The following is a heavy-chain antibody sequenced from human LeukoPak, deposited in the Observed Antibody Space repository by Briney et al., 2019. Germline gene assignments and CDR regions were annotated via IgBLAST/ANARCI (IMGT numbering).Heavy chain of an antibody. CDR3: ASALKRGSAGTLIDY. Sequence: GASVKVSCTASGYTFTSHDINWVRQATGQGLEWMGWMNPNSGNTGYAQKFQDRVTMTRNTSISTAYMELSSLESEDTAVYYCASALKRGSAGTLIDYWGQGTLVTVSS. V-gene: IGHV1-8*01. CDR2: MNPNSGNT. D-gene: IGHD6-13*01. J-gene: IGHJ4*02. CDR1: GYTFTSHD.